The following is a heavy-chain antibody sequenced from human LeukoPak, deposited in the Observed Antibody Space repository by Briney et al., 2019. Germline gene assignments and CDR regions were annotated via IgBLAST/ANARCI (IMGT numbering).Heavy chain of an antibody. CDR2: LSSSSTYI. CDR3: ARDRTSRENDEKFDY. D-gene: IGHD2-2*01. J-gene: IGHJ4*02. Sequence: GGSLRLSCAAFGSSLRGYSMNWVRQAPGKGLEWVSSLSSSSTYIYYADSVKGRFTISRDNSKNTLYVQMNSLRAEDTAIYYCARDRTSRENDEKFDYWGQGSLVTVSS. V-gene: IGHV3-21*01. CDR1: GSSLRGYS.